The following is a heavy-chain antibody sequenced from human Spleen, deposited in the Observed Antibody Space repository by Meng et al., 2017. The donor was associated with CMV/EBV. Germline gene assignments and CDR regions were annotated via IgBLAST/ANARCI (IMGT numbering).Heavy chain of an antibody. V-gene: IGHV4-4*07. CDR3: ATGSGDFDH. CDR1: GGSISSYY. J-gene: IGHJ4*02. D-gene: IGHD1-26*01. Sequence: QVQLQESGPRLVKPSETLSPTCTGSGGSISSYYWSWIRQPAGKGLEWIGRIYPSGSTYYSPSLKSRVTMSVDTSKNQISLRLRSVTAADTAVYYCATGSGDFDHWGQGTLVTVSS. CDR2: IYPSGST.